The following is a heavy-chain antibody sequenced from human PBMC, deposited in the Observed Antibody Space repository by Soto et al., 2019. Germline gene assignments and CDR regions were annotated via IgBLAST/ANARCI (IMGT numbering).Heavy chain of an antibody. Sequence: EVQLLESGGGLVQPGGSLRLSCAASGFTFSSYAMSWVRQAPGKGLEWVSAISGSGGSTYYADSVKGRFTISRDNSQNTLYLQMTSLGAEDTAVYYCAYSSTPFDYWGQGTLVTVSS. V-gene: IGHV3-23*01. CDR3: AYSSTPFDY. J-gene: IGHJ4*02. CDR1: GFTFSSYA. D-gene: IGHD6-13*01. CDR2: ISGSGGST.